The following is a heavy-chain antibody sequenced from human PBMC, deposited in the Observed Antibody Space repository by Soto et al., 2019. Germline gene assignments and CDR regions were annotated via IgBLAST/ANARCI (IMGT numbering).Heavy chain of an antibody. V-gene: IGHV1-69*12. CDR2: IIPIFGTA. CDR3: ASGSVLQQFRHIDY. Sequence: QVQLVQSGAEVKKPGSSVKVSCKASGGTFSSYVISWVRQAPGQRLEWMGGIIPIFGTANYAQKFQGRVTITADESTSTAYMALSSLRSEDTAVYYCASGSVLQQFRHIDYWGQGTLVTVSS. D-gene: IGHD2-8*01. CDR1: GGTFSSYV. J-gene: IGHJ4*02.